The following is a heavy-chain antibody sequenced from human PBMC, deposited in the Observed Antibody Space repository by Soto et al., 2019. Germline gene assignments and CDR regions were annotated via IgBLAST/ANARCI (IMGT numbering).Heavy chain of an antibody. CDR2: MNPNSGNT. V-gene: IGHV1-8*01. Sequence: ASVKVSCKASGYTFASYDINWVRQATGQGLEWMGWMNPNSGNTGYAQKFQGRVTMTRNTSISTAYMELSSLRSEDTAVYYCARGPPFWSGYYNYYYYGMDVWGQGTTVTVSS. D-gene: IGHD3-3*01. J-gene: IGHJ6*02. CDR3: ARGPPFWSGYYNYYYYGMDV. CDR1: GYTFASYD.